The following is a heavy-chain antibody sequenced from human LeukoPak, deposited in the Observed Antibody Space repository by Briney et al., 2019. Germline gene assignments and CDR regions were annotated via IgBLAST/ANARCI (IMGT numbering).Heavy chain of an antibody. CDR3: ASPLS. Sequence: GGSLRLSCAAAGFTFSTYSMNWVSQAPGKGLQLVSYISLGSSTIYYADSVKGRFTISRDNAKNSLYLQMNSLRDEDTAVYYCASPLSWGQGTLVTVSS. J-gene: IGHJ4*02. V-gene: IGHV3-48*02. CDR1: GFTFSTYS. CDR2: ISLGSSTI.